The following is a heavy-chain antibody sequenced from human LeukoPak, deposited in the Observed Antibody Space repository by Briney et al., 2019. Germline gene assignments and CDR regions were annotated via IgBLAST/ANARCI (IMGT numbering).Heavy chain of an antibody. J-gene: IGHJ4*02. CDR3: AKATGNLGN. V-gene: IGHV3-23*01. CDR1: GFTFSSYG. D-gene: IGHD1-1*01. Sequence: GGSLRLSCAASGFTFSSYGMSWVRQAPGKGLEWVSTISNSDGKTYYADSVKGRFTISRDNSKNTLYVQMNSLTAEDTAIYYCAKATGNLGNWGQGTLVTVSS. CDR2: ISNSDGKT.